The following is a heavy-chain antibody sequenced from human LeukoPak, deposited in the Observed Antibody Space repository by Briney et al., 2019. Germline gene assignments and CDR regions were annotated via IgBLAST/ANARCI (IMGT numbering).Heavy chain of an antibody. D-gene: IGHD6-13*01. CDR3: ARISAGYSSSRTVFNWFDP. J-gene: IGHJ5*02. Sequence: SETLSLTCTVSGYFISSGYYWGWIRQPPGKGLEWIGSIYQSGSTYYNPSLKSRGTISVDTSKNQFSLKLSSVTAADTAVYYCARISAGYSSSRTVFNWFDPWGQGTLVTVSS. CDR1: GYFISSGYY. V-gene: IGHV4-38-2*02. CDR2: IYQSGST.